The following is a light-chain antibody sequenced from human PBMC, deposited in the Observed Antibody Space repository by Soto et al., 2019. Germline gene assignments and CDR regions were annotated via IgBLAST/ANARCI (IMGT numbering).Light chain of an antibody. V-gene: IGLV2-14*01. CDR3: SSYTSSSTLVV. CDR1: SSDVGGYNY. J-gene: IGLJ2*01. Sequence: QSALTQPASVSGSPGQSITISCTGTSSDVGGYNYVSWYQQHPGKAPKLMIYEVSNRPSGVSNRFSDSKSGNTASLTISGLQAEDGADYYCSSYTSSSTLVVFGGGTKVTVL. CDR2: EVS.